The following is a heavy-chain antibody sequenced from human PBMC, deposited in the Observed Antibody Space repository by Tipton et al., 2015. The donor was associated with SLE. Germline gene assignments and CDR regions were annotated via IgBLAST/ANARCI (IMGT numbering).Heavy chain of an antibody. Sequence: LRLSCAVNGGSLSGYYWAWIRQPPGKGLEWIGSIYYGGHSYLNPSLLSRVTMSVDTSKNQFSLKLTSVTAADAAVYYCARGSYCGGDCFPGGYYYYMDVWGKGSTVTVSS. V-gene: IGHV4-34*01. CDR3: ARGSYCGGDCFPGGYYYYMDV. D-gene: IGHD2-21*01. CDR1: GGSLSGYY. CDR2: IYYGGHS. J-gene: IGHJ6*03.